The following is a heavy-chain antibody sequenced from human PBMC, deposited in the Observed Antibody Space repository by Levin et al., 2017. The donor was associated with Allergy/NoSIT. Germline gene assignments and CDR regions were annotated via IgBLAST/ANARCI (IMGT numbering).Heavy chain of an antibody. D-gene: IGHD4-23*01. Sequence: SQTLSLTCTVSGGFIHSSFWSWLRQPPGKGLEWIGYIYYNWNTDYNPSLKSRVTISGDTSKNQFSLRLSSVTAADTAVYYCARHREYGGSDSWGQGTLVTVSS. CDR1: GGFIHSSF. J-gene: IGHJ4*02. CDR3: ARHREYGGSDS. CDR2: IYYNWNT. V-gene: IGHV4-59*08.